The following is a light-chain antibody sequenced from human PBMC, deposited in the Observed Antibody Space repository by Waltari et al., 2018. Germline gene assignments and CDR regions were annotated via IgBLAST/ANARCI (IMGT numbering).Light chain of an antibody. CDR1: SGHSSNV. J-gene: IGLJ3*02. Sequence: QLVLTQSPSASASLGASVKLTCTLSSGHSSNVIAWLQQQPEKGPRYLMKVNSDGSHNKGDEIPDRFSGSSSGAERYLTISSLQSEDEADYDCQTGGHGTWVFGGGTKLTVL. CDR3: QTGGHGTWV. V-gene: IGLV4-69*01. CDR2: VNSDGSH.